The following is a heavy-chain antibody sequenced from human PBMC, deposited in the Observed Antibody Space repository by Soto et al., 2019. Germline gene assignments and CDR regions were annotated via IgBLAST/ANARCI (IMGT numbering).Heavy chain of an antibody. CDR2: INSDGSST. CDR3: ARQPNYYYYMDV. CDR1: GFTFSSYW. J-gene: IGHJ6*03. Sequence: GSLRLSCAASGFTFSSYWMHWVRQAPGKGLVWVSRINSDGSSTSYADSVKSRFTISRDNAKNTLYLQMNSLRAEDTAVYYCARQPNYYYYMDVWGKGTTVTVSS. V-gene: IGHV3-74*01.